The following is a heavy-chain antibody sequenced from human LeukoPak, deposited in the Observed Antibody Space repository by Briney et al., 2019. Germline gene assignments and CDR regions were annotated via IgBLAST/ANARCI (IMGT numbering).Heavy chain of an antibody. D-gene: IGHD1-1*01. Sequence: PGGSLRLSCEASGFSFRSSGMNWVRQAPGKGLEWVAVIWYDGSNKYYADSVKGRVTISRDNSKNTLYLQMNSLRAEDTAVYYCARGTGQDYYSMDVWGQGTTATVSS. CDR1: GFSFRSSG. CDR2: IWYDGSNK. CDR3: ARGTGQDYYSMDV. V-gene: IGHV3-33*01. J-gene: IGHJ6*02.